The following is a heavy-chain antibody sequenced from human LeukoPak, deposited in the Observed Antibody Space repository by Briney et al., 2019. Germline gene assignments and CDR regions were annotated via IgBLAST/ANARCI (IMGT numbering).Heavy chain of an antibody. V-gene: IGHV3-48*01. CDR2: ISSSSSTI. CDR1: GFTVSSNY. J-gene: IGHJ4*02. CDR3: AKFDYYDSSGYYTPFDY. D-gene: IGHD3-22*01. Sequence: GGSLRLSCAASGFTVSSNYMSWVRQAPGKGLEWGSYISSSSSTIYYADSVRGRFTISRDNSKNTLYLQMNSLRAEDTAVYYCAKFDYYDSSGYYTPFDYWGQGTLVTVSS.